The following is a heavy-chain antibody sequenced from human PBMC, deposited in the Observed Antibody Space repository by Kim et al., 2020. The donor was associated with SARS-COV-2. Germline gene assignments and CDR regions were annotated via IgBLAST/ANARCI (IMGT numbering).Heavy chain of an antibody. CDR3: ARRGGWGPAAPYYYYYGMDV. CDR1: GGSISSSSYY. CDR2: IYYSGST. D-gene: IGHD2-2*01. V-gene: IGHV4-39*01. Sequence: SETLSLTCTVSGGSISSSSYYWGWIRQPPGKGLEWIGSIYYSGSTYYNPSLKSRVTISVDTSKNQFSLKLSSVTAADTAVYYCARRGGWGPAAPYYYYYGMDVWGQGTTVTVSS. J-gene: IGHJ6*02.